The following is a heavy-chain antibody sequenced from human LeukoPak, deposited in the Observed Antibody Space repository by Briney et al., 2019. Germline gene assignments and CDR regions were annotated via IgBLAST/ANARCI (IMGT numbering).Heavy chain of an antibody. CDR1: GGTFSRFA. J-gene: IGHJ4*02. D-gene: IGHD3-10*01. V-gene: IGHV1-18*01. CDR2: ISAYNGNT. CDR3: ARDLEFGELLSGPLGY. Sequence: ASVKVSCKTSGGTFSRFAISWVRQAPGQGLEWMGWISAYNGNTNYAQKLQGRVTMTTDTSTSTAYMELRSLRSDDTAVYYCARDLEFGELLSGPLGYWGQGTLVTVSS.